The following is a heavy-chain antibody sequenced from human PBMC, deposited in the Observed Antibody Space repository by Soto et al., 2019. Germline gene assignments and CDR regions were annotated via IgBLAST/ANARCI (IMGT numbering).Heavy chain of an antibody. V-gene: IGHV4-59*08. CDR2: IYYSGST. CDR1: GGSISSYY. Sequence: ETLSLTCTVSGGSISSYYWSWIRQPPGKGLEWIGYIYYSGSTNYNPSLKSRVTISVDTSKNQFSLKLSSVTAADTAVYYCARSPWGTAGIFDYWGQGTLVTVSS. D-gene: IGHD6-13*01. CDR3: ARSPWGTAGIFDY. J-gene: IGHJ4*02.